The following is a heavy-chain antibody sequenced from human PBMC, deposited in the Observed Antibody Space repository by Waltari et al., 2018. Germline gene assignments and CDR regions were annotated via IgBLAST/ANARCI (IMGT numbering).Heavy chain of an antibody. D-gene: IGHD2-21*01. J-gene: IGHJ4*01. V-gene: IGHV4-39*07. Sequence: QLQMQESGPGLVRPSETLSLPCAVSGGPITTITYFWGWIRQPPGKGLEWIGSFSYNGNTYYNPALKSRATISGDTSKNQVSLVLTSVTAADTVVYYCARGLGAIYWGHGTLVTVSS. CDR3: ARGLGAIY. CDR2: FSYNGNT. CDR1: GGPITTITYF.